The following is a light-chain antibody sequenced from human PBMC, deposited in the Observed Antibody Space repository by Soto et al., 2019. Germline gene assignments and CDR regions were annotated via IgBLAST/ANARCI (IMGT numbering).Light chain of an antibody. CDR1: SSNIGSTT. CDR3: AAWDDSLNGLV. CDR2: NNN. Sequence: QSVLTQPPSASGTPGQRVTISCSGSSSNIGSTTVNWYQQLPGPAPKLLIYNNNQRPSGVPDRFSGSKSGTSAALASSGLQSEDEADYYCAAWDDSLNGLVFGTGTKVTVL. J-gene: IGLJ1*01. V-gene: IGLV1-44*01.